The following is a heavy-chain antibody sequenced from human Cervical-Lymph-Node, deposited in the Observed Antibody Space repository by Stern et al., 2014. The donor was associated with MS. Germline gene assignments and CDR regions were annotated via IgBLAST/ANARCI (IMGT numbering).Heavy chain of an antibody. Sequence: QVNLRESGPELAKPRASLKVTCDFSGFSLNTGTMSVAWLAQAPGMDRKWIAVIDWDYDKFYSASLKTRLTLSKDPSKSQVVLTMTKVSPVYTATYYCARMRGANPHYFDHWGQGILVVVSS. V-gene: IGHV2-70*01. J-gene: IGHJ4*02. D-gene: IGHD2-8*01. CDR1: GFSLNTGTMS. CDR3: ARMRGANPHYFDH. CDR2: IDWDYDK.